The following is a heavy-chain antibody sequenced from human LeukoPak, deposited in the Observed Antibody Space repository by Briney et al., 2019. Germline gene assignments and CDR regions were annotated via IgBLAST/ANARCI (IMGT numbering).Heavy chain of an antibody. V-gene: IGHV3-74*01. D-gene: IGHD5-12*01. CDR3: ATTQWLAGVDY. J-gene: IGHJ4*02. CDR1: GFTFSSYW. CDR2: INSDGSST. Sequence: PGGSLRLSCAASGFTFSSYWMHWVRQAPGKGLVWVSRINSDGSSTSYADSVKGRFTISRDNAKNTLYLQMNSLRAEDTAVYYCATTQWLAGVDYWGQGTLVTVSS.